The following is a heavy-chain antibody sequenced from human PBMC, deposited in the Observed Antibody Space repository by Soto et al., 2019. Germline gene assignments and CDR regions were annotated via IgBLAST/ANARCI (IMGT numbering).Heavy chain of an antibody. CDR3: ARDTVAGTVEAFDI. Sequence: ASVKVSCKASGYTFTGYYMHWVRQAPGQGLEWMGWINAYNGNTNYAQKLQGRVTMTTDTSTSTAYMELRSLRSDDTAVYYCARDTVAGTVEAFDIWGQGTMVTVSS. D-gene: IGHD6-19*01. J-gene: IGHJ3*02. CDR2: INAYNGNT. CDR1: GYTFTGYY. V-gene: IGHV1-18*04.